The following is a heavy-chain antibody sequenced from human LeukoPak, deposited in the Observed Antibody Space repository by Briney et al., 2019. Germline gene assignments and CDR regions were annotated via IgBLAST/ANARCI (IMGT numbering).Heavy chain of an antibody. CDR1: GFTFSSYA. V-gene: IGHV3-23*01. CDR2: ISGSGGST. Sequence: GGSLRLSCAASGFTFSSYAMSWVRQAPGQGLEWVSAISGSGGSTYYADSVKGRFTISRDNSKNTLYLQMNSLRAEDTAVYYCAKDRRVYYDSSGYNWFDPWGQGTLVTVSS. J-gene: IGHJ5*02. D-gene: IGHD3-22*01. CDR3: AKDRRVYYDSSGYNWFDP.